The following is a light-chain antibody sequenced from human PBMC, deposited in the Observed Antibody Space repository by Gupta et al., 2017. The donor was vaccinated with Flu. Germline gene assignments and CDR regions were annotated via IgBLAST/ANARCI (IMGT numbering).Light chain of an antibody. J-gene: IGLJ1*01. V-gene: IGLV2-14*01. CDR2: EVS. Sequence: QSALTPPASVSGAPGQSLPISCPGTSSDIGVYNYVSWYPQHPGKATKLMIYEVSNRPSGVSTRFSGSKSGNTASLTISGLQAEDEADYFCNSYRSGSTHVFGTGTKVTVL. CDR1: SSDIGVYNY. CDR3: NSYRSGSTHV.